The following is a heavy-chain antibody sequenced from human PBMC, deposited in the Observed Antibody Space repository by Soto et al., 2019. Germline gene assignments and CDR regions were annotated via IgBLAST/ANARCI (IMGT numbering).Heavy chain of an antibody. V-gene: IGHV4-39*01. J-gene: IGHJ5*02. Sequence: SETLSLTCTVSGGSISSSSYYWGWIRQPPGKGLEWIGSIYYSGSTYYNPSLKSRVTTSVDTSKNQFSLKLSSVTAADTAVYYCVRHGVTTVNHNWFDPWGQGTLVTVSS. D-gene: IGHD4-17*01. CDR1: GGSISSSSYY. CDR2: IYYSGST. CDR3: VRHGVTTVNHNWFDP.